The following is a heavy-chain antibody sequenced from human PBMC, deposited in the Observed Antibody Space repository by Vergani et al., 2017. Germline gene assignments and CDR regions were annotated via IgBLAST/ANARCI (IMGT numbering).Heavy chain of an antibody. CDR1: GGSISSGGYS. Sequence: QLQLQESGSGLVKASQTLSLTCAVSGGSISSGGYSWSWIRQPPGKGLEWIGYISHSGSTYYNPSLKSRVTISVDRSKNQFSLKLSSVTAADTAVYYCARDNDADLRGIWYFDLWGRGTLVTVSS. CDR3: ARDNDADLRGIWYFDL. J-gene: IGHJ2*01. CDR2: ISHSGST. D-gene: IGHD4-17*01. V-gene: IGHV4-30-2*01.